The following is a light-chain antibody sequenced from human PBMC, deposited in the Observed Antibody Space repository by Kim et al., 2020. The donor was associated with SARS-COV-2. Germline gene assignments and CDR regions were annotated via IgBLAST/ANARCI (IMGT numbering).Light chain of an antibody. V-gene: IGLV2-14*04. CDR1: SSAVGYYNS. Sequence: GLSITIACTGTSSAVGYYNSVSRDQQHPCKAPKLIMYDVSERASGVSNRFSGSQSGNTASLTISGLRAEDEADYYCNSHTASSTYVFGTGTKVTVL. CDR2: DVS. CDR3: NSHTASSTYV. J-gene: IGLJ1*01.